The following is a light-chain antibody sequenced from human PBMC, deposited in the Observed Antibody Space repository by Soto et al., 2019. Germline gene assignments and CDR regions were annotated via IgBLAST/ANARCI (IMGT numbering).Light chain of an antibody. Sequence: QSALKQPPSASGSPGRSVAISYTGTSSDVGGYSYVSWYQQHPGKAPKLMIYEVNKRPSGVPDRFSGSKSGNTASLTVSGLQAEDEADYYCSSYAGTSTVVGTGPKVTXL. J-gene: IGLJ1*01. CDR2: EVN. V-gene: IGLV2-8*01. CDR3: SSYAGTSTV. CDR1: SSDVGGYSY.